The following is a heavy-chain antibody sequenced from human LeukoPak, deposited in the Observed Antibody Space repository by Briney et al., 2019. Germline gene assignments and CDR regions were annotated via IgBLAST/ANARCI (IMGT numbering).Heavy chain of an antibody. CDR2: ISGSGAYT. CDR1: GFTFSNYA. CDR3: AKGSDGNYGRPLDY. V-gene: IGHV3-23*01. Sequence: GGSLRLSCAASGFTFSNYAMTWVRQGPGEELEWVSAISGSGAYTYSADSVKGRFTISRDHSKNTLYLQMNSLRAEDTAVYYCAKGSDGNYGRPLDYWGQGTLVTVSS. J-gene: IGHJ4*02. D-gene: IGHD4-11*01.